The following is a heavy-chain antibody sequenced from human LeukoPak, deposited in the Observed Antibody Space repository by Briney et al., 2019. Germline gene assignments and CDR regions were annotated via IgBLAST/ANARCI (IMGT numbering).Heavy chain of an antibody. CDR2: IIPIFGTA. D-gene: IGHD5-18*01. CDR3: ARDHWTVPVWKNGYSYDPTWEYAFDI. CDR1: GGTFSSYA. V-gene: IGHV1-69*05. Sequence: SVKVSCKDSGGTFSSYAISWVRQAPGQGLEWMGRIIPIFGTANYAQKFQGRVTITTDESTSTAYMELSSLRSEDTAVYYCARDHWTVPVWKNGYSYDPTWEYAFDIWGQGTMVTVSS. J-gene: IGHJ3*02.